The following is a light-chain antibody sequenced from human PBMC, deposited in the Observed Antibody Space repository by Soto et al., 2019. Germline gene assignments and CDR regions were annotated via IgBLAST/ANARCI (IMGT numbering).Light chain of an antibody. CDR2: GAS. J-gene: IGKJ5*01. CDR3: QHYGRSLPIT. CDR1: QTVSSN. V-gene: IGKV3-15*01. Sequence: EIVMTQSPATLSVSPGETATLSCRASQTVSSNLAWYQQKPGQAPRLLIYGASTRATGIPARFSGSGSGTEFTLTISSLEPEDFAVYYCQHYGRSLPITFGQGTRLEIK.